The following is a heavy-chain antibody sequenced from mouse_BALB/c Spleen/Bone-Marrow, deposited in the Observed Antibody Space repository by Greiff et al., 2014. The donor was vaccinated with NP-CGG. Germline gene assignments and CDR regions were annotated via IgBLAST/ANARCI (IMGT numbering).Heavy chain of an antibody. J-gene: IGHJ3*01. V-gene: IGHV1-67*01. CDR3: ARGGTGPFPY. D-gene: IGHD3-3*01. CDR1: GYTFTDYA. CDR2: ITTYSANA. Sequence: VHLVESGPELARPGESVKISCKGSGYTFTDYAMHWVKQSHAKSLEWIGVITTYSANAKYNQKFKGKATMTVNKSSSTAYLELARLTSEDSVIYYCARGGTGPFPYWGQGTLVTVSA.